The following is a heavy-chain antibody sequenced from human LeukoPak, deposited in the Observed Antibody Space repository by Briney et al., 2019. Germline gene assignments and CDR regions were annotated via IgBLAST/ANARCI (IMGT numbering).Heavy chain of an antibody. V-gene: IGHV4-34*01. CDR3: ASRIAARGDY. Sequence: PSETLSLTCTVYGGSFSHYYWSWIRQPPGKGLEWIGEINHSGSTNYNPSLKSRVTISVDTSKNQFSLKLSSVTAADTAVYYCASRIAARGDYWGQGTLVTVSS. J-gene: IGHJ4*02. D-gene: IGHD6-6*01. CDR1: GGSFSHYY. CDR2: INHSGST.